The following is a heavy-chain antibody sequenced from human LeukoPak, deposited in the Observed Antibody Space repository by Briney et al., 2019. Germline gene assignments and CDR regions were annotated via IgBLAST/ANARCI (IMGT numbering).Heavy chain of an antibody. Sequence: PGGSLRLSCAASGFTFSSYSMNWVRQAPGKGLEWVSSISSSSSYIYYADSVKGRFTISRDNSKNTLYLQMNSLRAEDTAVYYCAKDLHYYDSSGYSWFDPWGQGTLVTVSS. V-gene: IGHV3-21*01. J-gene: IGHJ5*02. CDR3: AKDLHYYDSSGYSWFDP. D-gene: IGHD3-22*01. CDR1: GFTFSSYS. CDR2: ISSSSSYI.